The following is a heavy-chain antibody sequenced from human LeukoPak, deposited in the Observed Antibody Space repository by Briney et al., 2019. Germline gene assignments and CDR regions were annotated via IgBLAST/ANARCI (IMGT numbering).Heavy chain of an antibody. CDR3: ARLAYYGSGSYRGLDY. D-gene: IGHD3-10*01. CDR2: IYPGGSDT. J-gene: IGHJ4*02. Sequence: PGESLKISCKGSGYSFTSYWIGWVRQMPGKGLEWMGIIYPGGSDTRYSPSFQGQVTISADKSISTAYLQWSSLKASDTAMYYCARLAYYGSGSYRGLDYWGQGTLVTVSS. V-gene: IGHV5-51*01. CDR1: GYSFTSYW.